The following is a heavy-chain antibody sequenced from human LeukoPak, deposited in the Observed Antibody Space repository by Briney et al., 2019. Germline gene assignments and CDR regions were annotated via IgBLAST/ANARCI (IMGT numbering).Heavy chain of an antibody. J-gene: IGHJ4*02. V-gene: IGHV4-4*07. CDR1: GGSISTYY. CDR2: IYTSGST. D-gene: IGHD2-2*01. Sequence: SETLSLTCAVSGGSISTYYWSWIRQPAGKGLEWIGRIYTSGSTNYNPSLKGRVTMSVDTSKNQFSLKLSSVTAADTAVYYCARDETYCSSTSCYQNFDYWGQGTLVTVSS. CDR3: ARDETYCSSTSCYQNFDY.